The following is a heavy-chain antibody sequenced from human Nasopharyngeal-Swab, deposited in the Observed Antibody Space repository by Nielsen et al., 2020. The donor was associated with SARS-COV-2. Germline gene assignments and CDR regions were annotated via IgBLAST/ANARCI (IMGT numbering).Heavy chain of an antibody. D-gene: IGHD2-21*01. CDR2: IYYSGST. CDR3: ARAYCGGDCYHEEFYYYYYYGMDV. V-gene: IGHV4-39*07. CDR1: GGSISSSSYY. Sequence: GSLRLSCTVSGGSISSSSYYWGWIRQPPGKGLEWIGSIYYSGSTYYNPSLKSRVTISVDTSKNQFSLKLSSVTAADTAVYYCARAYCGGDCYHEEFYYYYYYGMDVWGQGTTVTVSS. J-gene: IGHJ6*02.